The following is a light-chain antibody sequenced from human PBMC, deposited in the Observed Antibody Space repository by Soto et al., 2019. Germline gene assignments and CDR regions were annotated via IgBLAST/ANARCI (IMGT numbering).Light chain of an antibody. CDR3: QHTFSAPLT. Sequence: DIQMTQSPSSLSVFVGDRVTITCRASQRIRRYVNWYQQKPGKAPELLIYAASNLQSGVPSRLSGSGSGRYLTLTISSLQPEDLRIFFCQHTFSAPLTLGGGAKVDIK. CDR1: QRIRRY. J-gene: IGKJ4*01. V-gene: IGKV1-39*01. CDR2: AAS.